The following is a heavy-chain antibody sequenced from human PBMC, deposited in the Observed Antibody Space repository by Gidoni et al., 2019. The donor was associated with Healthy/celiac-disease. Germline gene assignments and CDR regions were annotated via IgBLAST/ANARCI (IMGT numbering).Heavy chain of an antibody. Sequence: EVQLVESGGGLVKPGGSLRLSCAASGFTFSSYSMNWVRQAPGKGLEWVSSISSSSSYIYYADSVKGRFTISRDNAKNSLYLQMNSLRAEDTAVYYCARDRGIVGATTSLGYWGQGTLVTVSS. CDR3: ARDRGIVGATTSLGY. D-gene: IGHD1-26*01. J-gene: IGHJ4*02. CDR1: GFTFSSYS. CDR2: ISSSSSYI. V-gene: IGHV3-21*01.